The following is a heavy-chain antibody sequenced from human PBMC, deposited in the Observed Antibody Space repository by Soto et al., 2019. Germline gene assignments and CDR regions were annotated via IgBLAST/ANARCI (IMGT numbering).Heavy chain of an antibody. Sequence: GGSLRLSCAASGFTFSSYGMHWVRQAPGKGLEWVAVIWYDGSNKYYGDSVKGRFTISRDNAKNTLYLQMTSLRAEDTAVYFCARATDIPYYIDYWGRGTLVTVSS. D-gene: IGHD2-21*02. CDR2: IWYDGSNK. CDR1: GFTFSSYG. CDR3: ARATDIPYYIDY. J-gene: IGHJ4*02. V-gene: IGHV3-33*01.